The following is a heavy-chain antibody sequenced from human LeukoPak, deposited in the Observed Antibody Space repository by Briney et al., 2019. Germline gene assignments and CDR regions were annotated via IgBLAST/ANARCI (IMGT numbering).Heavy chain of an antibody. CDR1: GYTFTTYG. J-gene: IGHJ4*02. V-gene: IGHV1-18*01. CDR3: ARDYLDYDSSGYGN. D-gene: IGHD3-22*01. CDR2: ISAYNGNT. Sequence: ASVKVSCKASGYTFTTYGISWVRQAPGQGLEWMGWISAYNGNTNYAQKLQGRVTMTTDTSTSTAYMELRSLRSDDTAVYYCARDYLDYDSSGYGNWGQGTLVTVSS.